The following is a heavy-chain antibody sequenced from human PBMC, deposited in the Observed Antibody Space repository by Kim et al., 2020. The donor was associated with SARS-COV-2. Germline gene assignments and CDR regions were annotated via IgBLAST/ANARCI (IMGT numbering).Heavy chain of an antibody. D-gene: IGHD2-21*01. J-gene: IGHJ4*02. CDR3: ARVEGVAFDY. CDR2: INAGSGNT. CDR1: GYTFTSYA. V-gene: IGHV1-3*01. Sequence: ASVKVSCKASGYTFTSYAMHWVRQAPGQGLEWMGLINAGSGNTSYSQKFQGRVTMTRDTSTSTAYMELSSLRSEDTAVYYCARVEGVAFDYWSQRTGVTV.